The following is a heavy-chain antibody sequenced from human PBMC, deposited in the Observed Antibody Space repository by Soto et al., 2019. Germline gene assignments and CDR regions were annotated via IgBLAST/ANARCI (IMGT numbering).Heavy chain of an antibody. V-gene: IGHV3-23*01. CDR2: FSGSGGLR. CDR1: GFAFSNYA. Sequence: EVQLLASGGGLVQPGGSLTLSCAASGFAFSNYAISWVRQAPEKGLEWVSDFSGSGGLRHYADSLKGRLTISRDNSKNTVYLQMNSLTAEDTAIYYCVKESRAVPAKEHFDFWGQGTRVTVSS. J-gene: IGHJ4*02. CDR3: VKESRAVPAKEHFDF. D-gene: IGHD6-19*01.